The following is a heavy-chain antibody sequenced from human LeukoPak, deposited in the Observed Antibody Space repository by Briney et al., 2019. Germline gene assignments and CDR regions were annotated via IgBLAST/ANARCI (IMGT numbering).Heavy chain of an antibody. V-gene: IGHV4-38-2*02. CDR3: ARSYSGGSYLNWFGP. J-gene: IGHJ5*02. CDR2: IYHGGST. CDR1: GYSISSGYF. Sequence: SETLSLTCTVSGYSISSGYFWGWIRQPPGKGLEWIGRIYHGGSTYYNPSLESRVTMSEDTSKNQFSLKLSSVTAADTAVYYCARSYSGGSYLNWFGPWGQAALVSVSS. D-gene: IGHD6-25*01.